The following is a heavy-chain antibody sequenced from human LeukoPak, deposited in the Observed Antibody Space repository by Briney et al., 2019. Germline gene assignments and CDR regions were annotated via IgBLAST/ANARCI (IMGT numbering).Heavy chain of an antibody. V-gene: IGHV4-31*03. D-gene: IGHD4-17*01. CDR1: GGSISSGGYY. J-gene: IGHJ3*02. CDR3: ASRPRGYGSHDAFDI. CDR2: IYYSGST. Sequence: SQTLSLTCTVSGGSISSGGYYWSWIRQHPGKGLEWIGYIYYSGSTYYNPSLKSRVTISVDTSKNQFSLKLSSVTAADTAVYYCASRPRGYGSHDAFDIWGQGTMVTVSS.